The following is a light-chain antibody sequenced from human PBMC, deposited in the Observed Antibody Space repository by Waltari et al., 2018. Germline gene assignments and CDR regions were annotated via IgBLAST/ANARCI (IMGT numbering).Light chain of an antibody. J-gene: IGKJ4*01. CDR2: WAS. V-gene: IGKV4-1*01. CDR3: QQYYSTPGPT. CDR1: QRVLYSSNNKHY. Sequence: DIVMTQPPDSLAVSLGEGATINCKSSQRVLYSSNNKHYLAWYQQKPGQPPKLLIYWASTRESGVPDRFSGSVSGTDFTLTINRLQAEDVAVYYCQQYYSTPGPTFGGGTKVEIK.